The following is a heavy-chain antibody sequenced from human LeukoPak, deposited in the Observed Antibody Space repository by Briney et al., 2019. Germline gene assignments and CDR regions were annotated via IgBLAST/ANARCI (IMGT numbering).Heavy chain of an antibody. CDR2: ISSSSSYI. J-gene: IGHJ4*02. CDR1: GFTFSSYS. CDR3: ARVNQFKWFSGDY. Sequence: PGGSLRLSCAASGFTFSSYSMNWVRQAPGKGLEWVSSISSSSSYIYYADSVKGRFTISRDNAKNSLYLQMNSLRAEDTAVYYCARVNQFKWFSGDYWGQGTLVSVSS. D-gene: IGHD3-22*01. V-gene: IGHV3-21*01.